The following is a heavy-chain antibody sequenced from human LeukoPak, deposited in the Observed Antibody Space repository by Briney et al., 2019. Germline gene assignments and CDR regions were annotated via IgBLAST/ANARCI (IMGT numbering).Heavy chain of an antibody. J-gene: IGHJ5*02. CDR2: IYYSGST. CDR3: AKKTYYGDYRWFDP. D-gene: IGHD4-17*01. Sequence: SETLSLTCTVSGGSISSGGYYWSWIRQHPGKGLEWIGYIYYSGSTYYNPSLKSRVTISVDTSKNQFSLKLSSVTAADTAVYCCAKKTYYGDYRWFDPWGQGTLVTVSS. V-gene: IGHV4-31*03. CDR1: GGSISSGGYY.